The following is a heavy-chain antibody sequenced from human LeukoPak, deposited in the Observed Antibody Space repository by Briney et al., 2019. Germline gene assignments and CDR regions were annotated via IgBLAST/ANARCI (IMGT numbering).Heavy chain of an antibody. Sequence: SETLSLTCTVSGDSFTSVTDYWAWVRQPPGKGLEWIATGDYSGGTYYNPSLESRVAISADMSKNQISLQLTSVTGADTAVYYCAGERGEEYSSGWYKTNFFYNWGQGVRVTVSS. V-gene: IGHV4-39*07. CDR1: GDSFTSVTDY. J-gene: IGHJ4*02. D-gene: IGHD6-19*01. CDR2: GDYSGGT. CDR3: AGERGEEYSSGWYKTNFFYN.